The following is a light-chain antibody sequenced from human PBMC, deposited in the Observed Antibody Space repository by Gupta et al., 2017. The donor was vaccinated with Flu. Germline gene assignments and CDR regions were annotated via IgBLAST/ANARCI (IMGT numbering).Light chain of an antibody. CDR1: SSDVGSYNL. J-gene: IGLJ3*02. CDR2: EGS. Sequence: QSALTQPASVSWSPGPSITFFCTRTSSDVGSYNLVSWYQQHPGKATKLMIYEGSKLPSVVSNRFSGSKSDNTASLTISGLQTDDEADYYCCSHAGSSTFRVFGGGTKLTVL. V-gene: IGLV2-23*03. CDR3: CSHAGSSTFRV.